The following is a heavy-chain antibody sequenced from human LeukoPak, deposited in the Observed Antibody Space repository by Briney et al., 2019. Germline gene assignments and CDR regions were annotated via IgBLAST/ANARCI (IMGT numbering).Heavy chain of an antibody. CDR2: IDWDDDK. CDR3: ARTYCSSTSCYENYFDY. CDR1: GFSLSTSGMR. V-gene: IGHV2-70*04. Sequence: SGPAPVKPTQTLTLTCTFSGFSLSTSGMRVSWIRQPPGKALEWLARIDWDDDKFYSTSLKTRLTISKDTSKNQVVLTMTNMDPVDTATYYCARTYCSSTSCYENYFDYWGQGTLVTVSS. D-gene: IGHD2-2*01. J-gene: IGHJ4*02.